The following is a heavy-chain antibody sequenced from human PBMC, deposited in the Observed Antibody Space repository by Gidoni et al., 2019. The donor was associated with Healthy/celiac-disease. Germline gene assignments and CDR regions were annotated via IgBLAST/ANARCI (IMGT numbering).Heavy chain of an antibody. D-gene: IGHD1-26*01. CDR2: IYSGGST. J-gene: IGHJ4*02. CDR3: ARVRYSEGATYFDY. CDR1: GFTVSSND. Sequence: EVQLVESGGGWIQPGGSLRLSCAASGFTVSSNDMGWVRQAPGKGLGGGSVIYSGGSTYYADSVKGRFTISRDNSKNTLYLQMNSLRAEDTAVYYCARVRYSEGATYFDYWGQGTLVTVSS. V-gene: IGHV3-53*01.